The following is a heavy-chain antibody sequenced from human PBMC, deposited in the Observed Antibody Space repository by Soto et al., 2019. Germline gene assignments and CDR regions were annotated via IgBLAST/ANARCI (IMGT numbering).Heavy chain of an antibody. CDR1: GGSVSSSSYY. Sequence: SETLSLTCTVSGGSVSSSSYYWGWVRQPPGKGLEWIGSVYHSGSTYYNPSLKSRVTISVDKSKNQFSLKLSSVTAADTAVYYCARTVGATNWGDAFDIWGQGTMVTVSS. V-gene: IGHV4-39*07. J-gene: IGHJ3*02. CDR3: ARTVGATNWGDAFDI. CDR2: VYHSGST. D-gene: IGHD1-26*01.